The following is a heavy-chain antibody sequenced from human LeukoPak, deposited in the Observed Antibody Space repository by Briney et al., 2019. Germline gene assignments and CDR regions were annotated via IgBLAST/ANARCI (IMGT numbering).Heavy chain of an antibody. D-gene: IGHD3-10*01. Sequence: GGSLRLSCAASRFTFSSYGMHWVRQAPGKGLEWVSVIYSGATTYYADSVKGRFTISKDNSKNTLYLQMNSLRAEDTAVYYCARVKDFGTPPDYWGQGTLVTVSS. J-gene: IGHJ4*02. CDR3: ARVKDFGTPPDY. V-gene: IGHV3-66*01. CDR1: RFTFSSYG. CDR2: IYSGATT.